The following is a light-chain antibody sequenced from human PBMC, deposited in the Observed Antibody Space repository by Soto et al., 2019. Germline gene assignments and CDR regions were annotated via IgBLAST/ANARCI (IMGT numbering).Light chain of an antibody. Sequence: IQLTQSPSSLSASVGDRVTITCRASQGISSYLAWYQQKPGKAPKLLIYAASNLQSGVPSRFSGSGSRTEFTLNISSLHPDHFATYYCQEYNRWRGEWTFGQGTKVDIK. CDR2: AAS. CDR1: QGISSY. CDR3: QEYNRWRGEWT. J-gene: IGKJ1*01. V-gene: IGKV1-9*01.